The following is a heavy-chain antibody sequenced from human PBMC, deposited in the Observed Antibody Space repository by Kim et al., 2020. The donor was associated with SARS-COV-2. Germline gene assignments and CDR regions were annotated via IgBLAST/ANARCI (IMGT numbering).Heavy chain of an antibody. Sequence: SETLSLTCAVSGGSITNHDWWSWARQAPGKGLVWIGEIHHSGATNYNPSLKSRITISVDNSKSQFSLEVNSVTAADTAVYYCTRNGYYTLDFLGQGTLVTVPS. CDR3: TRNGYYTLDF. CDR1: GGSITNHDW. D-gene: IGHD3-3*01. CDR2: IHHSGAT. V-gene: IGHV4-4*02. J-gene: IGHJ4*02.